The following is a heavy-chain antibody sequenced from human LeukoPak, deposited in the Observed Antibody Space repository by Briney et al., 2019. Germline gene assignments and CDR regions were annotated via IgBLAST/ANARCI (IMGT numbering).Heavy chain of an antibody. CDR3: ASVIYSSGWYPTFDY. V-gene: IGHV1-69*01. D-gene: IGHD6-19*01. CDR1: GGTFSSYA. CDR2: IIPIFGTA. J-gene: IGHJ4*02. Sequence: ASVKVSCKASGGTFSSYAISWVRQAPGQVLEWMGGIIPIFGTANYAQKFQGRVTITADESTSTAYMELSSLRSEDTAVYYCASVIYSSGWYPTFDYWGQGTLVTVSS.